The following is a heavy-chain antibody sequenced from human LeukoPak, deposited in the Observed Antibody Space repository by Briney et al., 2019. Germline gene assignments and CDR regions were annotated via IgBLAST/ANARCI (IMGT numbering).Heavy chain of an antibody. Sequence: SETLSLTCSVSGGSISSGSYYWSWIRQPAGKGLEWIGRIYTSGSTNYNPSLKSRVTMSVDTSRNQFSLKLSSVTAADTAVYYCAREQDYDFWSGYPLFDYWGQGTLVTVSS. CDR3: AREQDYDFWSGYPLFDY. CDR1: GGSISSGSYY. CDR2: IYTSGST. D-gene: IGHD3-3*01. V-gene: IGHV4-61*02. J-gene: IGHJ4*02.